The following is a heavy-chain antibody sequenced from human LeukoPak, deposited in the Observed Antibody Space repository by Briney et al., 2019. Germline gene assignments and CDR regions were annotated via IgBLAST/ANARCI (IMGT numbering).Heavy chain of an antibody. CDR2: ISSNGGST. J-gene: IGHJ3*02. CDR1: GFTFSSYA. CDR3: AMSWGYCSGGSCPSGAFDI. V-gene: IGHV3-64*01. D-gene: IGHD2-15*01. Sequence: GGSLRLSCAASGFTFSSYAMHWVRQAPGKGLEYVSAISSNGGSTYYANSVKGRFTISRDNSKNTLYLQMGSLRAEDMAVYYCAMSWGYCSGGSCPSGAFDIWGQGTMVTVSS.